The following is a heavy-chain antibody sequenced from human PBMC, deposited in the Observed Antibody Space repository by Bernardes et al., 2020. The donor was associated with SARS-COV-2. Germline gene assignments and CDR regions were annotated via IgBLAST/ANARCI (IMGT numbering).Heavy chain of an antibody. V-gene: IGHV3-53*04. CDR1: GFPVSSNY. D-gene: IGHD3-22*01. Sequence: GGSLRLSCSASGFPVSSNYMSWVRQAPGKGLEWVSVIYSGGKTYYADSVKGRFTISRHSSKNTLYLQMNSLRAEDTAVYYCALTTYYYDSSGYFYWGQGTLVTVSS. CDR3: ALTTYYYDSSGYFY. J-gene: IGHJ4*02. CDR2: IYSGGKT.